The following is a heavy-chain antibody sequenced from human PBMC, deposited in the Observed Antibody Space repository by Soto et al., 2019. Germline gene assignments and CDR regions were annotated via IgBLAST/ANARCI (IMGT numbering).Heavy chain of an antibody. J-gene: IGHJ4*02. V-gene: IGHV3-53*04. CDR2: LYSDVST. D-gene: IGHD4-17*01. CDR1: GFSVSSNY. Sequence: EVPLVESGGGLVQPGGSLRLSCVVSGFSVSSNYMSWVRQAPGKGLDWVSVLYSDVSTYYVDSVNGRFTISRHNSKNTLNLQMGSLRTDDTSVYYCARGGSPFMTSVTNPFDYWGQGTLVTVSS. CDR3: ARGGSPFMTSVTNPFDY.